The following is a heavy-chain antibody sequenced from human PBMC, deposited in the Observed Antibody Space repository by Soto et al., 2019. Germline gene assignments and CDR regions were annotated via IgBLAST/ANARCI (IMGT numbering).Heavy chain of an antibody. CDR2: ISAYNGNT. Sequence: ASVKVSCKASGYTFTSYGISWVRQAPGQGLEWMGWISAYNGNTNYAQKLQGRVTMTTDTSTSTAYMELRSLRSDDTAVYYCARGTDCSGGSCSYYYYYGMDVWGQGTTVTVSS. CDR3: ARGTDCSGGSCSYYYYYGMDV. V-gene: IGHV1-18*01. D-gene: IGHD2-15*01. CDR1: GYTFTSYG. J-gene: IGHJ6*02.